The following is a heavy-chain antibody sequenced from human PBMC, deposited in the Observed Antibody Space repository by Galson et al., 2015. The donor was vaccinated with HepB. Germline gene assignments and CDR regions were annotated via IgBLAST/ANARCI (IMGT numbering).Heavy chain of an antibody. V-gene: IGHV4-34*01. CDR1: GGSFSGYY. CDR3: ASIPMVRGAYRRAFDI. CDR2: INHSGST. D-gene: IGHD3-10*01. J-gene: IGHJ3*02. Sequence: ETLSLTCAVYGGSFSGYYWSWIRQPPGKGLEWIGEINHSGSTNYNPSLKSRVTISVDTSKNQFSLKLSSVTAADTAVYYCASIPMVRGAYRRAFDIWGQGTMVTVSS.